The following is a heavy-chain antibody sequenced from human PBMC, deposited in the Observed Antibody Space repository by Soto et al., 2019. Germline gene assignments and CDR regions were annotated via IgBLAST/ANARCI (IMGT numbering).Heavy chain of an antibody. CDR2: ISGGGGST. D-gene: IGHD3-10*01. Sequence: EVQLLESGGGLVQPGGSLRLSCAASGFTFSSYAMSWVRQAPGKGLEWVSAISGGGGSTYYADSVKGRFTISRDNSQNTLYLKMNSLRTEDTVVYYWAKSTGKIYYYGSIACDCWCQGALVTVSS. J-gene: IGHJ4*02. CDR3: AKSTGKIYYYGSIACDC. CDR1: GFTFSSYA. V-gene: IGHV3-23*01.